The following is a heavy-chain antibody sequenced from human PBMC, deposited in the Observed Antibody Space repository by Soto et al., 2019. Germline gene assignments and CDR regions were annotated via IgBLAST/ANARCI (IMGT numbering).Heavy chain of an antibody. V-gene: IGHV3-53*01. CDR2: IYSGGSN. CDR1: GFTVSSNY. D-gene: IGHD6-13*01. J-gene: IGHJ4*02. CDR3: ARYSSSWFYFDY. Sequence: GGSLRLSCAASGFTVSSNYMSWVRQAPGKGLEWVSVIYSGGSNYYADSVKSRFTISRDNSKNTLNLQMNSLRAEDTAVYYCARYSSSWFYFDYWGQGTLVTVSS.